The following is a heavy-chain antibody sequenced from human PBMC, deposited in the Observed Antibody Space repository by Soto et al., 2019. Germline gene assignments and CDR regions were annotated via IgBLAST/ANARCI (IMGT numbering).Heavy chain of an antibody. D-gene: IGHD2-2*01. Sequence: ASVKVSCKASDYPFDTYGVNWVRQAPGQGLEWMGWVSPYNGDTTYAQKVQGRVTMTTDTSTTTAYLELRSLRSDDTAVYYCAREVGHMDVWGQGTTVTVSS. V-gene: IGHV1-18*04. CDR3: AREVGHMDV. CDR2: VSPYNGDT. CDR1: DYPFDTYG. J-gene: IGHJ6*02.